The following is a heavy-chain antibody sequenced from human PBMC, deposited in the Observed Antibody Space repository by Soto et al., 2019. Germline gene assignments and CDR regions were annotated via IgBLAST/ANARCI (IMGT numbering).Heavy chain of an antibody. CDR3: AREGGDFVQVPYY. D-gene: IGHD3-3*01. Sequence: PSETLTLSCSVPGVSINMGDYYWSGIRQSPGRGLEWIGSIYYNGDTNYNPSLGSRVTMPVDTSKNQFFLDLQSVVAADTAVYFCAREGGDFVQVPYYWGQGTMVTVSS. CDR1: GVSINMGDYY. J-gene: IGHJ4*02. CDR2: IYYNGDT. V-gene: IGHV4-30-4*01.